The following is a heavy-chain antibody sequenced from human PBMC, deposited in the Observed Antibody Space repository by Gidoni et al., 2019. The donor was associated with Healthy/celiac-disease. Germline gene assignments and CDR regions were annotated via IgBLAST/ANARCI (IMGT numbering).Heavy chain of an antibody. CDR2: ITYDGSNK. D-gene: IGHD1-26*01. CDR1: GFTFSSYA. Sequence: QVPLVESGRGVVQPGGSLRLSCAASGFTFSSYAMHWVRQAPGKGLEWVAVITYDGSNKYSADSVKGRFTISRDNSKNTLYLKMNSLRAEGTAVYYCARERLRSFFDYWGQGTLVTVSS. CDR3: ARERLRSFFDY. V-gene: IGHV3-30-3*01. J-gene: IGHJ4*02.